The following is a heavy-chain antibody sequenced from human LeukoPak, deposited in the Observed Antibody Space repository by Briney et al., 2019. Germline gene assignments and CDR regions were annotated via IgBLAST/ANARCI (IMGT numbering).Heavy chain of an antibody. CDR3: ARDSSYQLLSLSYYGMDV. Sequence: PGGSLRLSCAASGFTVSSNYMSWVRQAPGKGLEWVSVIYSGGSTYYADSVKGRFTISRDNSKNTLYLQMNSLRAEDTAVYYCARDSSYQLLSLSYYGMDVWGQGTTVTVSS. D-gene: IGHD2-2*01. CDR2: IYSGGST. CDR1: GFTVSSNY. J-gene: IGHJ6*02. V-gene: IGHV3-53*01.